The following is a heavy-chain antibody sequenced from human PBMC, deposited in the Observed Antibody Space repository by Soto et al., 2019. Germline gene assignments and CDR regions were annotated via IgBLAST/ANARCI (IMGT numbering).Heavy chain of an antibody. CDR2: MSPESGNT. J-gene: IGHJ4*02. V-gene: IGHV1-8*01. CDR1: GYTFTDYD. CDR3: EVTTGY. Sequence: QVQVVQSRAEVKKPGASVKVSCKASGYTFTDYDINWVRQASGQGLEYMGWMSPESGNTGYAPQFQGRVTMTRNTSISTAYMELNSLRSEDTAVSCFEVTTGYWGQRTKVTVSS. D-gene: IGHD2-21*02.